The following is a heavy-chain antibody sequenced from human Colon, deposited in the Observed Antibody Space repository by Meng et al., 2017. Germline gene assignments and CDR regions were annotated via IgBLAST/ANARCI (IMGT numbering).Heavy chain of an antibody. CDR1: GYTFTAYD. J-gene: IGHJ4*02. CDR2: VTPKSGST. CDR3: ATIRGFLYGYSDD. Sequence: VRLVQLGGKVKKPGAYVKVSCKASGYTFTAYDISWVRQATGQGPEWLGWVTPKSGSTVYAPKFQGRVTMTRNTSISTAYLELTNLRSEDTAMYYCATIRGFLYGYSDDWGQGTLVTVSS. V-gene: IGHV1-8*02. D-gene: IGHD3-10*01.